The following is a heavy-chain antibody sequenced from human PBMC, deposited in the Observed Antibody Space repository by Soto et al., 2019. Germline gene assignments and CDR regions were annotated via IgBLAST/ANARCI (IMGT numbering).Heavy chain of an antibody. V-gene: IGHV1-2*04. D-gene: IGHD2-15*01. CDR3: ARSGDCSGSRCSSFFDY. J-gene: IGHJ4*02. CDR2: INPNNGAT. CDR1: GYTFTGNY. Sequence: QVQLVQSGAEVKKPGASVKVSCKASGYTFTGNYMHWVRQAPGQGLEWMGWINPNNGATNYAQKFQGWVNRTRDTSISTAYMELSSLKSDDTAVYYCARSGDCSGSRCSSFFDYWGQGARITVSS.